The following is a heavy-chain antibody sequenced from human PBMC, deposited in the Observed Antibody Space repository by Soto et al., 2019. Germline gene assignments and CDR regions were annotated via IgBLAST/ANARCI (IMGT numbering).Heavy chain of an antibody. CDR3: AREVLLRGVGWDYYYMGV. V-gene: IGHV4-39*02. CDR2: IFYSGST. D-gene: IGHD3-10*01. CDR1: GGSISSDSYY. J-gene: IGHJ6*03. Sequence: PSETLSLTCTVSGGSISSDSYYWGWIRQPPGRGLEWIGNIFYSGSTYYNPSLKSRVTISVDTSKNQFSLKLTSVTAADTAVYYCAREVLLRGVGWDYYYMGVWGKGTTVTVSS.